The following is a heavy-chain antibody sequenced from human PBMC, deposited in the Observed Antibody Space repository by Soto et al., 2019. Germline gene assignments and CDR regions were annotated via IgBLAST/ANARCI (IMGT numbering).Heavy chain of an antibody. CDR1: GFTGSSYA. D-gene: IGHD6-13*01. V-gene: IGHV3-23*01. CDR2: ISARP. Sequence: EMQLLESGGGLVQAGGSLRLSCAASGFTGSSYALNWVRQAPGKGLEWVSGISARPYYADSVKCRFTISRDTSKNTLYLQMNCLRAEDTAIYFCAIRMYSSRWYYLHYWGQGTLVTVSS. J-gene: IGHJ4*02. CDR3: AIRMYSSRWYYLHY.